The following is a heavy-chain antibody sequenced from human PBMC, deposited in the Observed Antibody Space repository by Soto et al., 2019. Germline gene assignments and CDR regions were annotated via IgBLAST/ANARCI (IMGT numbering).Heavy chain of an antibody. CDR3: ASRRPRIAVAGSWYFDL. CDR1: GYSFTSYW. V-gene: IGHV5-51*01. CDR2: IYPGDSDT. D-gene: IGHD6-19*01. Sequence: PGESLKISCKGSGYSFTSYWIGWVRQMPGKGLEWMGIIYPGDSDTRYSPSFQGQVTISADKSISTAYLLWSSLKASDTAMYYCASRRPRIAVAGSWYFDLWGRGTLVTVSS. J-gene: IGHJ2*01.